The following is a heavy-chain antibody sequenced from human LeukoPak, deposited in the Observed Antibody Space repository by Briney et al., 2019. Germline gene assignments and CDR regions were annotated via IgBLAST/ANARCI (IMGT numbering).Heavy chain of an antibody. CDR3: ARGSSSWLAPRTPGP. CDR2: ISSSSSYI. Sequence: PGGSLRLSCAASGFTFSSYSMNWVRQAPGKGLEWVSSISSSSSYIYYADSVKGRFTISRDNAKNSLYLQMNSLRAEDTAVYYCARGSSSWLAPRTPGPWGQGTLVTVSS. J-gene: IGHJ5*02. CDR1: GFTFSSYS. V-gene: IGHV3-21*01. D-gene: IGHD6-13*01.